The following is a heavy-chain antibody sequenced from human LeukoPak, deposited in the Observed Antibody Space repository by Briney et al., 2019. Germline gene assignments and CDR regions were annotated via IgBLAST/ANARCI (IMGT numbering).Heavy chain of an antibody. Sequence: SETLCLTCTVSGGSISSYYRSWIRQPPGEGLEWIGYIYYSGSTNYNPSLKSRVTISVDTSKNQFSLKLSSVTAADTAVYYCALGAAAAIFDYWGQGTLVTVSS. CDR3: ALGAAAAIFDY. CDR1: GGSISSYY. J-gene: IGHJ4*02. CDR2: IYYSGST. V-gene: IGHV4-59*01. D-gene: IGHD6-13*01.